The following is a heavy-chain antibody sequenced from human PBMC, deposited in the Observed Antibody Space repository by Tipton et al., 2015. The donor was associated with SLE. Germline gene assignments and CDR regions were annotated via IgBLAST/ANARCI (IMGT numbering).Heavy chain of an antibody. Sequence: TLSLTCAVSDYSISSGYYWGWIRQPPGKGLEWIGSVHYRGSTYYSPSLKSQVTISLDASKNQLSLKLSSVTAADTAVYYCARHHGSGWLYGLDVWGQGTTVTVSS. CDR1: DYSISSGYY. J-gene: IGHJ6*02. D-gene: IGHD6-19*01. CDR2: VHYRGST. V-gene: IGHV4-38-2*01. CDR3: ARHHGSGWLYGLDV.